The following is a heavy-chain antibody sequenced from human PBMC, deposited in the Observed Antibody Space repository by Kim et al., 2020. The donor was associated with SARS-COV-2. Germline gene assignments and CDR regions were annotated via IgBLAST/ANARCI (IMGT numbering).Heavy chain of an antibody. D-gene: IGHD6-25*01. CDR3: ASVGGFNSVFDS. J-gene: IGHJ4*02. V-gene: IGHV4-39*07. Sequence: SYRSSLKSRVTISVDTSKNEFSLQLTSVTAADTAVYYCASVGGFNSVFDSWGQGTLVTVSS.